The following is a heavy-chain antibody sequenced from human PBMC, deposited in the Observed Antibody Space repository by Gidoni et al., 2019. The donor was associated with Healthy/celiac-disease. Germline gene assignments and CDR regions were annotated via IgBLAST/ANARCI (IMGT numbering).Heavy chain of an antibody. D-gene: IGHD3-10*01. CDR1: GFTFSSYG. J-gene: IGHJ4*02. CDR3: AKERAPRWFGELLYDY. Sequence: QVQLVESGGGVVQPGRSLRLSCAASGFTFSSYGMHWVRQAPGKGLEWVAVISYDGSNKYYADSVKGRFTISRDNSKNTLYLQMNSLRAEDTAVYYCAKERAPRWFGELLYDYWGQGTLVTVSS. V-gene: IGHV3-30*18. CDR2: ISYDGSNK.